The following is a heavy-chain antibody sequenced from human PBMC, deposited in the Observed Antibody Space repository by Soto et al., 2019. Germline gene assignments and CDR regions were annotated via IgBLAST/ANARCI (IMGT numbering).Heavy chain of an antibody. CDR3: ARLGDYVWGSWATCYYGMDV. CDR1: GFTFSSYG. J-gene: IGHJ6*02. Sequence: QVQLVESGGGVVQPGRSLRLSCAASGFTFSSYGMHWVRQAPGKGLEWVAVIWYDGSNKYYADSVKGRFTISRDNSKNSLYLQMNSLRAEDTAVYYCARLGDYVWGSWATCYYGMDVWGQGTTVTVSS. CDR2: IWYDGSNK. D-gene: IGHD3-16*01. V-gene: IGHV3-33*01.